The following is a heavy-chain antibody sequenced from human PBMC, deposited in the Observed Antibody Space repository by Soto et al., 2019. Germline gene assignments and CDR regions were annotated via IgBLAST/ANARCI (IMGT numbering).Heavy chain of an antibody. Sequence: GASVKVSCKASGGTFSSYAISWVRQAPGQGLEWMGGIIPIFGTANYAQKFQGRVTITADESTSTAYMELSSLRSEDTAVYYCARGAERSVVGGVVGYYYYGMDVWGQGTTVTVSS. D-gene: IGHD2-15*01. CDR2: IIPIFGTA. J-gene: IGHJ6*02. V-gene: IGHV1-69*13. CDR3: ARGAERSVVGGVVGYYYYGMDV. CDR1: GGTFSSYA.